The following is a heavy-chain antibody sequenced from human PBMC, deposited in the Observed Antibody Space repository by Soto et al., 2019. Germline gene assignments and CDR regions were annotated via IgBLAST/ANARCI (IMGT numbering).Heavy chain of an antibody. CDR3: ARDLMITVGGVIARFDY. Sequence: ASVKVSCKASGYTFSSYAMHWVRQAPGQRLEWMGWINAGYGNTKSSQKFQGRVTISRDTSASTAYMELRSLRSDDTAVYYCARDLMITVGGVIARFDYWGQGTLVTVSS. V-gene: IGHV1-3*01. CDR2: INAGYGNT. CDR1: GYTFSSYA. D-gene: IGHD3-16*02. J-gene: IGHJ4*02.